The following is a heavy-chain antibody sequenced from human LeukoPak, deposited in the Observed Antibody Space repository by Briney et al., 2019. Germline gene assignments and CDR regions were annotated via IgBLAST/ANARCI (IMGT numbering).Heavy chain of an antibody. J-gene: IGHJ4*02. Sequence: PGGSLRLSCAASGFTFSSHGMSWVRQAPGKGLEWVSAISGSGGSTYYADSVKGRFTISRDSSKNTLYMQMNSLRAEDTAVYYCAKNMVRGVIMSSSFDYWGQGTLVTVSS. CDR1: GFTFSSHG. CDR2: ISGSGGST. CDR3: AKNMVRGVIMSSSFDY. V-gene: IGHV3-23*01. D-gene: IGHD3-10*01.